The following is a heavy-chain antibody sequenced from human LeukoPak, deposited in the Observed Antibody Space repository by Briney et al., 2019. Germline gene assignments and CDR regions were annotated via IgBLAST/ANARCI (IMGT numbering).Heavy chain of an antibody. Sequence: SETLSLTCTVSGGSISSSSYYWGWIRQPPGKGLEWIGSIYYSGSTYYNPSLKSRVTISVDTSKNQFSLKLSSVTAADTAVYYCARPLSGSLYYFDYWGQGTLVTVSS. CDR3: ARPLSGSLYYFDY. V-gene: IGHV4-39*01. J-gene: IGHJ4*02. CDR2: IYYSGST. CDR1: GGSISSSSYY. D-gene: IGHD1-26*01.